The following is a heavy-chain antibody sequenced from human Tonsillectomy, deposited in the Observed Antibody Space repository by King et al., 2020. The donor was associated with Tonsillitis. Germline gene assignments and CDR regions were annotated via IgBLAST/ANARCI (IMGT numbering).Heavy chain of an antibody. CDR3: ARPRQPYSSGWSYFDY. CDR1: GFTFSSYA. V-gene: IGHV3-30-3*01. J-gene: IGHJ4*02. D-gene: IGHD6-19*01. CDR2: ISYDGSNK. Sequence: VQLVESGGGVVQPGRSLRLSCAASGFTFSSYAMHWVRQAPGKGLEWVAVISYDGSNKYYADSVKGRFTISRDNSKNTLYLQMNSLRAEDTAVYYCARPRQPYSSGWSYFDYWGQGTLVTVSS.